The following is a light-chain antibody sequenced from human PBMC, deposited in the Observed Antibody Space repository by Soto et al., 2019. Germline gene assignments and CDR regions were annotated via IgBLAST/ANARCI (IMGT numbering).Light chain of an antibody. CDR3: SSFATSSTPVV. J-gene: IGLJ2*01. Sequence: QSALTQPASVSGSPGQSITISCTGTSSDIGGYNYVSWYQQHPGKAPKLMMYEVTNRPSGVSNRSSGSKSGNTASLTISGLQVEDEADYYCSSFATSSTPVVFGGGTKLTVL. CDR2: EVT. CDR1: SSDIGGYNY. V-gene: IGLV2-14*01.